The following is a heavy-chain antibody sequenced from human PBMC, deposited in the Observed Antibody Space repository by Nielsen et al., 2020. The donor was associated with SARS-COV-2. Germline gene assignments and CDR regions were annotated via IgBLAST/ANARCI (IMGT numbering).Heavy chain of an antibody. CDR2: ISSSGSTI. V-gene: IGHV3-48*03. CDR3: ARGRSYSSSWFGNDAFDI. J-gene: IGHJ3*02. CDR1: GFTFSSYE. Sequence: GESLKISCAASGFTFSSYEMNWVRQAPGKGLEWVSYISSSGSTIYYADSVKGRFTISRDNAKNSLYLQMNSLRAEDTAVYYCARGRSYSSSWFGNDAFDIWGRGTMVTVSS. D-gene: IGHD6-13*01.